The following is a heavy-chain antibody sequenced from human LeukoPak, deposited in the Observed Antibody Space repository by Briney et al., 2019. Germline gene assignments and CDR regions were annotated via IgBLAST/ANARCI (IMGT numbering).Heavy chain of an antibody. D-gene: IGHD3-16*02. J-gene: IGHJ4*02. Sequence: GGSLRLSCAASGFTFSTYWMSWVRQAPGKGLEWVANIKQEGSERYYLDSVKGRFTISRDNAKNSLYLQMNSLRAEDTAVYYCARDSMITFGGVIDPFDYWGQGTLVTVSS. CDR2: IKQEGSER. V-gene: IGHV3-7*01. CDR1: GFTFSTYW. CDR3: ARDSMITFGGVIDPFDY.